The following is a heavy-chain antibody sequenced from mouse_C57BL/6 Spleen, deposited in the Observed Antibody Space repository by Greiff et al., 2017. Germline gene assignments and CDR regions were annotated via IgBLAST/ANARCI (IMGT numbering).Heavy chain of an antibody. J-gene: IGHJ3*01. D-gene: IGHD4-1*01. CDR3: ARGGDWAFAY. CDR2: ISYSGST. V-gene: IGHV3-1*01. CDR1: GYSITSGYD. Sequence: EVQLQQSGPGMVKPSQSLSLTCTVTGYSITSGYDWHWIRHFPGNKLEWMGYISYSGSTNYNPSLKSRISITHDTSKNHFFLKLNSVTTEDTATYYCARGGDWAFAYWGQGTLVTVSA.